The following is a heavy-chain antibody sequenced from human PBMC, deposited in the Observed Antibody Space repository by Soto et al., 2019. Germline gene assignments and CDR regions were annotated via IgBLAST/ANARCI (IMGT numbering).Heavy chain of an antibody. V-gene: IGHV4-39*01. J-gene: IGHJ5*02. D-gene: IGHD2-2*01. CDR3: ARQNVVPAANPSWFDP. CDR1: GGSISSSSYY. CDR2: IYYSGST. Sequence: QLQLQESGPGLVKPSETLSLTCTVSGGSISSSSYYWGWIRQPPGKGLEWIGSIYYSGSTYYNPSLKSRVPISVDTSKNQFSLKLSSVTAADTAVYYCARQNVVPAANPSWFDPWGQGTLVTVSS.